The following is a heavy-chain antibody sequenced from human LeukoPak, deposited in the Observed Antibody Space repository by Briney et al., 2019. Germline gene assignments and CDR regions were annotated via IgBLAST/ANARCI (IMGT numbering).Heavy chain of an antibody. V-gene: IGHV3-66*01. CDR3: ARVSSSWYHYFDY. Sequence: PGGSLRLSCAASGFTVSRNYMSWVRQAPGKGLEWVSVIYSGGSTYYADSVKGRFTISRDNSKNTLYLQMNSLRAEDTAVYYCARVSSSWYHYFDYWGQGTLVTVSS. CDR1: GFTVSRNY. D-gene: IGHD6-13*01. CDR2: IYSGGST. J-gene: IGHJ4*02.